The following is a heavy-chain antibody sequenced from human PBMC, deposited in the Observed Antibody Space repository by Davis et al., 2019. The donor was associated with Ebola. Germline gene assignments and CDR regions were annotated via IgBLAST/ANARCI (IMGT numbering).Heavy chain of an antibody. D-gene: IGHD5-12*01. J-gene: IGHJ6*02. CDR2: IFSNDEK. V-gene: IGHV2-26*01. CDR1: GFSLSNARMG. Sequence: SGPTLVKPTETLTLTCTVSGFSLSNARMGVSWIRQPPGKALEWLAHIFSNDEKSYSTSLKSRLTISKDTSKSQVVLTMTNMDPVDTATYYCARIRYSGYDWDYYYYGMDVWGQGTTVTVS. CDR3: ARIRYSGYDWDYYYYGMDV.